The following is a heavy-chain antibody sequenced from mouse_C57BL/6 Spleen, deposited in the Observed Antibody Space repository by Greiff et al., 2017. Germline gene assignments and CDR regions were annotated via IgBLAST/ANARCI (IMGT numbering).Heavy chain of an antibody. CDR1: GFNIKDYY. V-gene: IGHV14-2*01. D-gene: IGHD1-1*01. Sequence: VQLKESGAELVKPGASVKLSCTASGFNIKDYYMHWVKQRTEQGLEWIGRIDPEDGETKYAPKFQGKATITADTSSNTAYLQLSSLTSEDTAVYYCAPSITAVVTPFAYWGQGTLVTVSA. CDR2: IDPEDGET. CDR3: APSITAVVTPFAY. J-gene: IGHJ3*01.